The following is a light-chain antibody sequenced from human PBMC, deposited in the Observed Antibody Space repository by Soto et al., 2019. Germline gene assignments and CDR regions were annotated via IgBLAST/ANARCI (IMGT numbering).Light chain of an antibody. V-gene: IGKV3-20*01. CDR1: QSVSSSY. J-gene: IGKJ1*01. CDR2: AAS. CDR3: QQYGNSPLWT. Sequence: EIVFPQSPGTLSLSPGESATLSCRASQSVSSSYLAWYQQKPGQAPRLLIYAASSRDTGIPDRFSGSGSGTDFTVTISRLEPEDFAVYYCQQYGNSPLWTFGQGTKVEIK.